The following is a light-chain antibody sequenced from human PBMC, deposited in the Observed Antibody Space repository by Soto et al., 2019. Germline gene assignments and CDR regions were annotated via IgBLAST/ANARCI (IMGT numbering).Light chain of an antibody. CDR1: SSDVGGYNY. CDR2: DVS. CDR3: SSYTSSSTYV. V-gene: IGLV2-14*01. Sequence: QSALTQPASVSGSPGQSIAISCTGTSSDVGGYNYVSWYQQHPGKAPKLMVYDVSNRPSGVSNRFSGSKSGNTASLTISGLXXEDEADYYCSSYTSSSTYVFGTGTKVTVL. J-gene: IGLJ1*01.